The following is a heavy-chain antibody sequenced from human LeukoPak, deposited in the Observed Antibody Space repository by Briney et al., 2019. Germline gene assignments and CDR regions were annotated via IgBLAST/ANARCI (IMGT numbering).Heavy chain of an antibody. V-gene: IGHV3-21*01. CDR1: GFTFSSYS. Sequence: GGSLRLSCAASGFTFSSYSMNWVRQAPGKGLEWVLSISSSSSYIYYADSVKGRFTISRDNAKNSLYLQMNSLRAEDTAVYYCARDMTTVTSYYYYYMDVWGKGTTVTVSS. CDR2: ISSSSSYI. D-gene: IGHD4-17*01. J-gene: IGHJ6*03. CDR3: ARDMTTVTSYYYYYMDV.